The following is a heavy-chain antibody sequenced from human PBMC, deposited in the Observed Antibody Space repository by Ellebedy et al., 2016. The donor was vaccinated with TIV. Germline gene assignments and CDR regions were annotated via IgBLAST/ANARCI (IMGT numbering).Heavy chain of an antibody. CDR2: ISPMFGTA. Sequence: ASVKVSCKASGVTFSSYAISWVRQAPGQGLEWMGGISPMFGTANYVQKFQGRVTITADESSSAAYMELSDLRSEDTAVYYCARMAHYTSNWANNYFEFWGQGTLVTVSS. D-gene: IGHD6-13*01. CDR1: GVTFSSYA. V-gene: IGHV1-69*13. CDR3: ARMAHYTSNWANNYFEF. J-gene: IGHJ4*02.